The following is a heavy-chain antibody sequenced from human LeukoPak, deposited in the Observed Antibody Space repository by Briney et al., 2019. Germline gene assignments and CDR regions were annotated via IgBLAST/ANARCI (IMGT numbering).Heavy chain of an antibody. CDR3: ARTYYDILTGHTAYFDY. Sequence: SETLSLTCAVYGGSFSGYYCSWIRQPPGKGLEWIGEINHSGSTNYNPSLKSRVTMSVDTSKNQFSLKLSSVTAADTAVYYCARTYYDILTGHTAYFDYWGQGTLVTVSS. V-gene: IGHV4-34*01. D-gene: IGHD3-9*01. CDR1: GGSFSGYY. J-gene: IGHJ4*02. CDR2: INHSGST.